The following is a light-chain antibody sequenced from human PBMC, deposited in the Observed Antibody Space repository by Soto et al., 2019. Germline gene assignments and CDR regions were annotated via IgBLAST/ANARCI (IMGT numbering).Light chain of an antibody. CDR2: EVS. CDR3: SSYISSSTLV. J-gene: IGLJ2*01. V-gene: IGLV2-14*01. Sequence: QSVLTQPASVSGSPGQSITISCTGTSSDVGGYNYVSWYQQHPGKVPKLMIYEVSNRPSGVSNRFSGSKSGNTASLTISGLQAEDEADYYCSSYISSSTLVFGGGTKLTVL. CDR1: SSDVGGYNY.